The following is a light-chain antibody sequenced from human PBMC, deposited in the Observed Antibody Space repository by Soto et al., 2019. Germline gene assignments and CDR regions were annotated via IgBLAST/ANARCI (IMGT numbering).Light chain of an antibody. CDR3: LLYYGGARGV. V-gene: IGLV7-43*01. Sequence: QAVVTQEPSLTVSPGGTVTLTCASSTGAVTSGHYPNWVQQQPGQVPKSLIYSTSDTHSWTPARFSGSLLGGKAALTLSRVHPEDEAEYYHLLYYGGARGVFGGGTKLTVL. J-gene: IGLJ2*01. CDR2: STS. CDR1: TGAVTSGHY.